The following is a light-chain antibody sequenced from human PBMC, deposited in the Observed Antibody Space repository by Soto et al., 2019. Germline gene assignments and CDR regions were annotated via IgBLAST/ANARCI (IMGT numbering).Light chain of an antibody. Sequence: EILMSQSPSTLSAYPGEGATLSCRASHSVSTNLAWYQQKPGQAPRLLIYGASTRATGIPARFSGTGSGTEFTLTISSLQSTDCATYYCQQYNIKSRTFGQGTKVAI. J-gene: IGKJ1*01. CDR2: GAS. CDR3: QQYNIKSRT. V-gene: IGKV3-15*01. CDR1: HSVSTN.